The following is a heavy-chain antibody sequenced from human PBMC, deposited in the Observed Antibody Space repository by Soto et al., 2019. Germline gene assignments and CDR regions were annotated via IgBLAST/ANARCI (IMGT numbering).Heavy chain of an antibody. V-gene: IGHV1-58*01. J-gene: IGHJ4*02. D-gene: IGHD3-22*01. CDR2: IVVGSGNT. Sequence: SVKVSCKASGFTFTSSAVQWVRQARGQRLEWIGWIVVGSGNTNYAQKFQGRVTITADKSTSTVYMDLSSLRSEDTAVYYCARSLLGDYYDSDGLDNWGQGTLVTVAS. CDR1: GFTFTSSA. CDR3: ARSLLGDYYDSDGLDN.